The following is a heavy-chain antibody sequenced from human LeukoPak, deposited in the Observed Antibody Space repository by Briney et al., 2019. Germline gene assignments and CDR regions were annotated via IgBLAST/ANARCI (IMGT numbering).Heavy chain of an antibody. J-gene: IGHJ6*03. CDR2: FYYGGSI. V-gene: IGHV4-39*01. Sequence: SETLSLTCTVSGGSISSSFYYWGWIRQPPEKGLEWIGSFYYGGSIHYNPSLKSRVTISVETSKNELSLKLSSVTAADTAVHYCARRPAGYYYMDVWGKGTTVTVS. CDR3: ARRPAGYYYMDV. CDR1: GGSISSSFYY.